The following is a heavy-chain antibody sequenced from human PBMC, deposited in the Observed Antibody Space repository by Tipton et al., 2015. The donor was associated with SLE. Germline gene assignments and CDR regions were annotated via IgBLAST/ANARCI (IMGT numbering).Heavy chain of an antibody. D-gene: IGHD3-22*01. J-gene: IGHJ4*02. CDR1: GYSISSGYY. Sequence: TLSLTCAVSGYSISSGYYWSWIRQPPGKGLEWIGYIYYSGSTNYNPSLKSRVTISVDTSKNQFSRKLSSVTAADTAVYYCARHRYYDSSGYYWFDYWGQGTLVTVSS. CDR2: IYYSGST. V-gene: IGHV4-38-2*01. CDR3: ARHRYYDSSGYYWFDY.